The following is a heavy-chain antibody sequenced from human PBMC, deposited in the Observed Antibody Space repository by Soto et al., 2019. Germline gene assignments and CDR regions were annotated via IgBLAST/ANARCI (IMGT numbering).Heavy chain of an antibody. CDR3: ARDGVLGVVVGYYGMDV. J-gene: IGHJ6*02. V-gene: IGHV4-59*12. D-gene: IGHD2-15*01. Sequence: PSETLALTCTVSGGSISSYYGSGIRQHPGKGLEWIGYIYYSGSTNYNPSLKSRVTISVDTSKNQFSLKLSSVTAADTAVYYCARDGVLGVVVGYYGMDVWGQGTTVTVSX. CDR1: GGSISSYY. CDR2: IYYSGST.